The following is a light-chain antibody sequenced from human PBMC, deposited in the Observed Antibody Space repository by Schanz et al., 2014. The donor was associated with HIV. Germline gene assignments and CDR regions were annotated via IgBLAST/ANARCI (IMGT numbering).Light chain of an antibody. J-gene: IGKJ2*01. V-gene: IGKV1-5*03. CDR1: QSISWW. Sequence: DIQMTQSPSTLSTSVGDRVTLTCRASQSISWWLAWYQQKPEKAPKLLISRASDLESGVPSRFSGSGSGTEFTLTISSLQPDDFAAYFCQQYNTYPFTFGQGTKLEIK. CDR3: QQYNTYPFT. CDR2: RAS.